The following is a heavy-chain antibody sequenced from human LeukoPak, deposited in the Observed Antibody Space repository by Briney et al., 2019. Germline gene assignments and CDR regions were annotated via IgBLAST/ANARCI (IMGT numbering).Heavy chain of an antibody. CDR3: ARVGGTSSWYYFDY. D-gene: IGHD6-13*01. J-gene: IGHJ4*02. CDR2: IWYDGSNK. CDR1: GFTFSSYG. V-gene: IGHV3-33*01. Sequence: SGRSLRLSCAASGFTFSSYGMHWVRQAPGKGLEWVAVIWYDGSNKYYADSVKGRFTISRDNSKNTLYLQMNSLRAEDTAVYYCARVGGTSSWYYFDYWGQATLVTVSS.